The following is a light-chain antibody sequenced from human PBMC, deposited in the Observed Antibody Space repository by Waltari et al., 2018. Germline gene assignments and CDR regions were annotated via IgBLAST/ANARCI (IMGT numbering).Light chain of an antibody. CDR1: RSCSWGC. J-gene: IGKJ1*01. V-gene: IGKV3-20*01. CDR3: QKYGTLPAT. CDR2: GAS. Sequence: RASRSCSWGCAWYTQRPGQPPRLLIYGASSRANGIPDRFSGSGSGKDFSLTISRLEPEDSAVYYCQKYGTLPATFGQGTKVEVK.